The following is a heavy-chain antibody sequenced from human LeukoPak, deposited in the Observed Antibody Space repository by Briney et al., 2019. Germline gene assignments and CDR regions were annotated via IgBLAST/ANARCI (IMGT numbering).Heavy chain of an antibody. Sequence: KPSETLSLTCTVSGGSISSYYWSWIRQPAGKGLEWIGRIYTSGSTNYNPSLKSRVTMSVDTSKNQFSLKLSSVTAADTAVYYCARVGGSSWTSRKSYYYMDVWGKGTTVTVSS. CDR2: IYTSGST. CDR1: GGSISSYY. D-gene: IGHD6-13*01. CDR3: ARVGGSSWTSRKSYYYMDV. V-gene: IGHV4-4*07. J-gene: IGHJ6*03.